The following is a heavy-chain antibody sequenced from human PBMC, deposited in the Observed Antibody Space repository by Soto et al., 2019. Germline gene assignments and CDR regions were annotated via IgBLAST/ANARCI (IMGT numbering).Heavy chain of an antibody. J-gene: IGHJ3*02. Sequence: GGSLRLSCAASGFTFSSYAMSWVRQAPGKGLEWVSAISGSGGSTYYADSVKGRFTISRDNSKNTLYLQMNSLRAEDTAVYYCAKCVVGAPQWFDAFDIWGQGTMVTVSS. CDR2: ISGSGGST. CDR3: AKCVVGAPQWFDAFDI. V-gene: IGHV3-23*01. D-gene: IGHD2-15*01. CDR1: GFTFSSYA.